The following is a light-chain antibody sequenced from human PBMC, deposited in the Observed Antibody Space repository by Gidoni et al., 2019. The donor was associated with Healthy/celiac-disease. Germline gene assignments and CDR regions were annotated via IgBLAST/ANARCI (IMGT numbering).Light chain of an antibody. Sequence: EIVLTQSPGTLSLSPGERATLSCRASQSVSSSYLAGYQQKPGQAPRLLIYGASSRATGIPDRFSGSGSGTDFTLTISRLEPEDCAVYYCQQYGSSSFTFGPXTKVDIK. J-gene: IGKJ3*01. CDR2: GAS. CDR1: QSVSSSY. CDR3: QQYGSSSFT. V-gene: IGKV3-20*01.